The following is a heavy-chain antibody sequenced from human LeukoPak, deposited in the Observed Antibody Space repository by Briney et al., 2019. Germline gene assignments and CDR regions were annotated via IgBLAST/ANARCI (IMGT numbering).Heavy chain of an antibody. V-gene: IGHV4-59*11. CDR3: ARDLMTVTKGFDI. CDR1: ADSFSSHY. Sequence: SVTLSLTCAVSADSFSSHYWTWIRQPPGKGLEWIGYISYIGSTNYNPSLKSRVTISIDTSKNQFSLKLSSVTAADTAVYYCARDLMTVTKGFDIWGQGTMVSVSS. D-gene: IGHD4-17*01. CDR2: ISYIGST. J-gene: IGHJ3*02.